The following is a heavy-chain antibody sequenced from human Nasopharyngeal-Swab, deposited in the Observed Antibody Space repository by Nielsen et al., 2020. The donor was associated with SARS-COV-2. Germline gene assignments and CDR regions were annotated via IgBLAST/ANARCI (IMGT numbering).Heavy chain of an antibody. V-gene: IGHV3-53*01. Sequence: GESLKISCAASGFTVSSNYMSWVRQAPGKGLEWVSVIYSGGSTYYADSVRGRFTISRDNSKNTLYLQMNSLRAEDTAVYYCAKGTGGYQLLYFDYWGQGTLVTVSS. CDR3: AKGTGGYQLLYFDY. CDR2: IYSGGST. CDR1: GFTVSSNY. J-gene: IGHJ4*02. D-gene: IGHD2-2*01.